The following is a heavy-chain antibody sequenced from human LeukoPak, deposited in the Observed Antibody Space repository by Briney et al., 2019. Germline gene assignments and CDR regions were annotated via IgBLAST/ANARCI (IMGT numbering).Heavy chain of an antibody. D-gene: IGHD6-19*01. CDR2: ISGSGGST. Sequence: GRSLRLSCAASGFTFSSYGMHWVRQAPGKGLEWVSAISGSGGSTYYADSVKGRFTISRDNSKNTLYLQMNSLRAEDTAVYYCAHSSGWSPFDYWGQGTLVTVSS. V-gene: IGHV3-23*01. CDR3: AHSSGWSPFDY. J-gene: IGHJ4*02. CDR1: GFTFSSYG.